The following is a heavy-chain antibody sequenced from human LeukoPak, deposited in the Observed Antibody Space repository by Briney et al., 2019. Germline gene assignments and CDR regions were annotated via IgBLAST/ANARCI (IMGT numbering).Heavy chain of an antibody. Sequence: PGGSLRLSCAASGFTFTSYSLNWVRQAPGKGLEWVSYITSSGNHIYYADSVEGRFTISRDNAKNSLYLQMNSLRAEDTAVYYCARADYYRFDYWGQGTLVTVSS. D-gene: IGHD3-22*01. CDR3: ARADYYRFDY. V-gene: IGHV3-21*05. CDR2: ITSSGNHI. CDR1: GFTFTSYS. J-gene: IGHJ4*02.